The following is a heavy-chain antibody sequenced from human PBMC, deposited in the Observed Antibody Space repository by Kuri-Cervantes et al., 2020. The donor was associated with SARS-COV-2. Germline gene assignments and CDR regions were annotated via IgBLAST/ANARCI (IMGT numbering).Heavy chain of an antibody. Sequence: GESLKISCGASGFSLTNYAIHWVRQAPGKGLEWVSVIWYDGKNEYYAGSVKGRFNISRDTSKNTVSLHMNSLRAEDTAMYYYATGAANSYMDVWGRGTTVTVSS. CDR3: ATGAANSYMDV. V-gene: IGHV3-33*08. D-gene: IGHD3-10*01. J-gene: IGHJ6*03. CDR2: IWYDGKNE. CDR1: GFSLTNYA.